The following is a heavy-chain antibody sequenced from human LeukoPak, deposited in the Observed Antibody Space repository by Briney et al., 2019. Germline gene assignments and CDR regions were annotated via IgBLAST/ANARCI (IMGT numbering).Heavy chain of an antibody. V-gene: IGHV1-69*05. D-gene: IGHD4-17*01. CDR1: GGTFSSYA. CDR2: IIPIFGTA. Sequence: SVKVSCKASGGTFSSYAISWVRQAPGQGLEWMGRIIPIFGTANYAQKFQGRVTITTDESTSTAYMELSSLGSEDTAVYYCARDLTTVTNYNWFDPWGQGTLVTVSS. CDR3: ARDLTTVTNYNWFDP. J-gene: IGHJ5*02.